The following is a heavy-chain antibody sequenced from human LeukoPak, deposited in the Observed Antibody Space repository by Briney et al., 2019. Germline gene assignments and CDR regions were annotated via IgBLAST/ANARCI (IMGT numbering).Heavy chain of an antibody. D-gene: IGHD3-10*01. CDR3: ARDVESMNRAWGRLFQH. V-gene: IGHV3-7*04. Sequence: PGGSLRLSCAASGFTFSSYWMSWVRQAPGKGLEWVANVKQDGSEKYYVDSVKGRFTTSRDNAKNSLYLQMNSLRVEDTAVYYCARDVESMNRAWGRLFQHWGPGTLVTVSS. J-gene: IGHJ1*01. CDR2: VKQDGSEK. CDR1: GFTFSSYW.